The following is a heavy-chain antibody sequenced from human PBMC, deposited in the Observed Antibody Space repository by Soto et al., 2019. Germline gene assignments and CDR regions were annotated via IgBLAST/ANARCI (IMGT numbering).Heavy chain of an antibody. Sequence: ASVKVSCKASGYTFTSFDIHWVRQAPGQGFEWMGMVNPSGGSTTYAQKFRGRVTMSVDTSKNQFYLKLRSVTAADTAVYYCARSSSRACRSLEWVDPLDFWGQGTLVTVSS. J-gene: IGHJ4*02. D-gene: IGHD3-3*01. CDR1: GYTFTSFD. V-gene: IGHV1-46*01. CDR2: VNPSGGST. CDR3: ARSSSRACRSLEWVDPLDF.